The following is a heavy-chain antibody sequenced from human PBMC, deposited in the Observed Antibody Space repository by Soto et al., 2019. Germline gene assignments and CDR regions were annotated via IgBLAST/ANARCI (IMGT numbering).Heavy chain of an antibody. CDR1: GGSISSGGYY. V-gene: IGHV4-31*03. D-gene: IGHD3-10*01. CDR3: ARDRDNPSGWFDP. J-gene: IGHJ5*02. Sequence: QVQLQESGPGLVKPSQTLSLTCTVSGGSISSGGYYWSWIRQHPGKGLEWIGYIYYSGSNYYNPALKSRVTISVDTSKNQFSLQLSSVTDADTAVYYCARDRDNPSGWFDPWGQGTLVTVSS. CDR2: IYYSGSN.